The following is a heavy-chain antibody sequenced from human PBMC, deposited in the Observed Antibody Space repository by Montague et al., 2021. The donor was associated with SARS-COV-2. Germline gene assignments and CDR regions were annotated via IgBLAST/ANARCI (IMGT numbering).Heavy chain of an antibody. D-gene: IGHD3-22*01. CDR1: GFTFSTYT. V-gene: IGHV3-21*01. CDR2: ITASSIYI. Sequence: SLILSFSASGFTFSTYTMNWVRQAPGQGLEWVSSITASSIYIYYADSVKGRFTISRDNAKNSLSLQMNSLSAEDTAVYYCTRDAFTMIIDAFNIWGQGTKVTVSS. J-gene: IGHJ3*02. CDR3: TRDAFTMIIDAFNI.